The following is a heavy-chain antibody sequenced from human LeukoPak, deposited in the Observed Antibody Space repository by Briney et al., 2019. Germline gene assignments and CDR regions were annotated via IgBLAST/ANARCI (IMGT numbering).Heavy chain of an antibody. V-gene: IGHV4-59*01. Sequence: SETLSLTCTVSGGSISSYYWSWIRQPPGKGLEWIGYIYYSGSTNYNPSLKSRVTISVDTSKNQFSLKLSSVTAADTAVYYCASRGNTYYYDSSGYQTYWGQGTLVTVSS. CDR1: GGSISSYY. CDR3: ASRGNTYYYDSSGYQTY. J-gene: IGHJ4*02. D-gene: IGHD3-22*01. CDR2: IYYSGST.